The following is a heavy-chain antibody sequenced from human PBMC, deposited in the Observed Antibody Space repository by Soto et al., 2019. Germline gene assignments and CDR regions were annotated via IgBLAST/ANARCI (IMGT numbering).Heavy chain of an antibody. CDR3: ARDTMTGYLQFDY. CDR2: INANNGNT. V-gene: IGHV1-18*01. CDR1: GYTFTNYG. J-gene: IGHJ4*02. D-gene: IGHD3-9*01. Sequence: QVQLVQSGAEVKKPGASVKVSCRASGYTFTNYGISWVRQAPGQGLEWMGWINANNGNTNYAQTLQGRVTMTTDTATSTAYMELRSLRSDDTAVYYCARDTMTGYLQFDYWGQGTLVTVSS.